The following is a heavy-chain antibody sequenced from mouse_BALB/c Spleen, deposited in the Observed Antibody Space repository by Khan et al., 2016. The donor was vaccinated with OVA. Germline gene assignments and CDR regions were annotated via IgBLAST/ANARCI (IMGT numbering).Heavy chain of an antibody. V-gene: IGHV1-7*01. Sequence: QVQLQQPGAELAKPGASVKMSCKASGYTFTSYWMHWVKQRPGQGLEWIGYINPSTDYTEYNQKFKDKATLTADKSSSTAYMQPTSLTSEDSAVYYCTNHGSSSAWFTYWGQGTLVTVSA. D-gene: IGHD1-1*01. J-gene: IGHJ3*01. CDR1: GYTFTSYW. CDR3: TNHGSSSAWFTY. CDR2: INPSTDYT.